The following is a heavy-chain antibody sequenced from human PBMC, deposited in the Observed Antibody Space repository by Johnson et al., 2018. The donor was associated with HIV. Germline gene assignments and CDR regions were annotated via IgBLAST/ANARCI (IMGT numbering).Heavy chain of an antibody. V-gene: IGHV3-30*04. Sequence: QVQLVESGGGVVQPGRSLRLSCAASGFTFSSYAMHWVRQAPGKGLEWVAVISYDGSNKYYADSVKGRFTISRDNSKNTLYLQMNSLRAEDTAVYYCARCRRAYCAGDCASRAFDIWGQGTMVTVSS. CDR2: ISYDGSNK. CDR1: GFTFSSYA. CDR3: ARCRRAYCAGDCASRAFDI. J-gene: IGHJ3*02. D-gene: IGHD2-21*02.